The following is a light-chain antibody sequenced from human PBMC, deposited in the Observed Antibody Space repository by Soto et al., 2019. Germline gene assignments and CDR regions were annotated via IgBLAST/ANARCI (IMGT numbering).Light chain of an antibody. CDR3: NSYTNSDTVI. Sequence: QFALTQAASVSGSPGQSITISCTGTSSDIGAYHYVSWYQQRPGKAPKVLIYAVNNRPSGISDRFSGSKSGNTASLTISRLQAEDEAVYYCNSYTNSDTVIFGGGTKVTVL. V-gene: IGLV2-14*01. CDR1: SSDIGAYHY. J-gene: IGLJ2*01. CDR2: AVN.